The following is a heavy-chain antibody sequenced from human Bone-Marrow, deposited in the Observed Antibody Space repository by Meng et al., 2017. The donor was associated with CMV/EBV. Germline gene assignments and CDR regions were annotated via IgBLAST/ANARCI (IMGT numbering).Heavy chain of an antibody. V-gene: IGHV6-1*01. Sequence: SETLSLTCAISGDSVSSTSAAWNWIRQSPSRGLEWLGRTYYRSKWYNDYAVSVKSRITINPDTSKNQFSLQLNSVTPEDTAVYYCARQMGYYYDSSGSYYYYGMDVWGQGTTVTVSS. CDR3: ARQMGYYYDSSGSYYYYGMDV. CDR1: GDSVSSTSAA. D-gene: IGHD3-22*01. CDR2: TYYRSKWYN. J-gene: IGHJ6*02.